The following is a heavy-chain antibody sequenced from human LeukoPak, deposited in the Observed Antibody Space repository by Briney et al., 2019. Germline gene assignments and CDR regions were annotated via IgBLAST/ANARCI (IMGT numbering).Heavy chain of an antibody. CDR3: ARHGYYCSSTSCYNDAFDI. CDR2: IYPGDSDT. J-gene: IGHJ3*02. V-gene: IGHV5-51*01. Sequence: GESLKISCKGSGYSFTSYWIGWVRQMPGKGLEWMVIIYPGDSDTRYSPSFQGQVTISADKSISTAYLQWSSLKASDTAMYYCARHGYYCSSTSCYNDAFDIWGQGTMVTVSS. D-gene: IGHD2-2*02. CDR1: GYSFTSYW.